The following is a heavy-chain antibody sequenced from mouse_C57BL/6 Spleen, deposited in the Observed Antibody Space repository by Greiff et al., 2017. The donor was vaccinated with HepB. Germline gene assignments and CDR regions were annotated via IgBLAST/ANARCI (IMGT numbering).Heavy chain of an antibody. CDR2: IHPNSGST. V-gene: IGHV1-64*01. J-gene: IGHJ3*01. D-gene: IGHD2-2*01. CDR1: GYTFTSYW. Sequence: QVQLQQPGAELVKPGASVKLSCKASGYTFTSYWMHWVKQRPGQGLEWIEMIHPNSGSTNYNEKFKSKATLTVDKSSSTAYMQLSSLTSEDSAVYYCARYGNDGVGYWGQGNLVTVSA. CDR3: ARYGNDGVGY.